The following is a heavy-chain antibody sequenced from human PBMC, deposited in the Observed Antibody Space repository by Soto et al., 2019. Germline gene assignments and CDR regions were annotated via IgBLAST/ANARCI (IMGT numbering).Heavy chain of an antibody. CDR1: GGSISSGGYS. V-gene: IGHV4-30-2*01. J-gene: IGHJ5*02. CDR2: IYHSGST. Sequence: QLQLQESGSGLVKPSQTLSLTCAVSGGSISSGGYSWSWIRQPPGKGLEWIGYIYHSGSTYCNPSLRSRVTLSGGRSKNQISVNLGSVTAADTAVYYCARAPSPWGQGTLVTVSS. CDR3: ARAPSP.